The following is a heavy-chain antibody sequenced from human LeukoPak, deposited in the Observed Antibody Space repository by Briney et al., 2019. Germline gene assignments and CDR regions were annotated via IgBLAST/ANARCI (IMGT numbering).Heavy chain of an antibody. J-gene: IGHJ4*02. V-gene: IGHV1-2*02. D-gene: IGHD1-26*01. Sequence: ASVKVSCKASGYTFNGYYMHWVGQAPGQGLESMGWINSNSGARNYGQKFQGRVTMSRDTAINTAYMELTSLTSDDTGVYYCARGRGGATTGLDHWGQGTLVTVSS. CDR3: ARGRGGATTGLDH. CDR1: GYTFNGYY. CDR2: INSNSGAR.